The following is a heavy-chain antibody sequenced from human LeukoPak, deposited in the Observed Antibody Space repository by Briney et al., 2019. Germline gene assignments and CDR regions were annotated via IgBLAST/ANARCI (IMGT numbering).Heavy chain of an antibody. J-gene: IGHJ4*02. D-gene: IGHD4-11*01. CDR2: IYYSGST. CDR1: GGSISSYY. Sequence: SETLSLTYTVSGGSISSYYCSWMRRPPGKGLEWIGYIYYSGSTNYNPSLKSRVTISVDTSKSQFSLKLSSVTAADTAVYYCARLPDYPYYFDYWGQGTLVTVSS. CDR3: ARLPDYPYYFDY. V-gene: IGHV4-59*08.